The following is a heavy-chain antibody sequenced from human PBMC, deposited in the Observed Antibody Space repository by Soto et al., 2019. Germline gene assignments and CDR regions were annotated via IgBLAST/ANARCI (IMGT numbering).Heavy chain of an antibody. CDR1: GYTFTSYA. CDR3: AREGYYYGSGSPKDYYYYMDV. CDR2: INAGNDNT. J-gene: IGHJ6*03. Sequence: GASVKFSCKASGYTFTSYAMHWVRQAPGQRLEWMGWINAGNDNTKYSQKFQGRVTITRDTSASTAYMELSSLRSEDTAVYYCAREGYYYGSGSPKDYYYYMDVWGKGTTVTVSS. D-gene: IGHD3-10*01. V-gene: IGHV1-3*01.